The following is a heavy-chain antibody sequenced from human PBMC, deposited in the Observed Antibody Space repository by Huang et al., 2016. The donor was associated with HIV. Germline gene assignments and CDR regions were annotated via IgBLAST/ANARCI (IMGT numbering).Heavy chain of an antibody. Sequence: EVQLVESVGGLVQPGGSLRLSCAASGFTFSSENMNWVRQAPGKGLEWLSYISKSSSPIYYADSVKGRFTISRDNAKNALYRQMNSLRDEDTAVYYCARGMGASWFAYWGQGALVTVSS. D-gene: IGHD1-26*01. CDR1: GFTFSSEN. V-gene: IGHV3-48*02. J-gene: IGHJ4*02. CDR3: ARGMGASWFAY. CDR2: ISKSSSPI.